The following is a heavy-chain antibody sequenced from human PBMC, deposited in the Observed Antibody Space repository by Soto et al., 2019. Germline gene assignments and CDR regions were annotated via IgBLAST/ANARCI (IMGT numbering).Heavy chain of an antibody. CDR1: GGTFSTYV. CDR2: IVPIFGTA. V-gene: IGHV1-69*06. D-gene: IGHD5-12*01. CDR3: ARVHGYNAPFDS. J-gene: IGHJ4*02. Sequence: QVELVQSGAEVKKPGSSVKVSCKASGGTFSTYVISWVRQAPGQGLEWMGGIVPIFGTANYAQKFHGRVTITADKSTHTAYMELSSLRSEDTAVYFCARVHGYNAPFDSWGQGTLVTVSS.